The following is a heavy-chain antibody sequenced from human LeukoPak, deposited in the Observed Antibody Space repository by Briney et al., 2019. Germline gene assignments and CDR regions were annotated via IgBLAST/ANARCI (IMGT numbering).Heavy chain of an antibody. D-gene: IGHD4-23*01. V-gene: IGHV3-23*01. CDR3: AKDRTTVVTKYNFDY. CDR1: GFAFKTYV. J-gene: IGHJ4*02. CDR2: ISASGGST. Sequence: GGSLRLSCAASGFAFKTYVMSWVRQAPGKGLEWVSDISASGGSTYYADSVKGRFTISRDNSKKTLYPQMNSLRAEDTAVYYCAKDRTTVVTKYNFDYWGQGTLVTVSS.